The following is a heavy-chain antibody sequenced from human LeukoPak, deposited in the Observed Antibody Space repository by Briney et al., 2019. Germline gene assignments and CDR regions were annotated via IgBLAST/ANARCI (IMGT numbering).Heavy chain of an antibody. CDR2: IIPIFGTA. Sequence: SVKVCCKASGGTFFSYAIRWLRQAPGQWLELMGGIIPIFGTANYAQKFQGRVTITADESTSTAYMELSSLRSEDTAVYYCARGSGYDLAHYTYWGQGTLVTVSS. CDR3: ARGSGYDLAHYTY. CDR1: GGTFFSYA. J-gene: IGHJ4*02. D-gene: IGHD5-12*01. V-gene: IGHV1-69*13.